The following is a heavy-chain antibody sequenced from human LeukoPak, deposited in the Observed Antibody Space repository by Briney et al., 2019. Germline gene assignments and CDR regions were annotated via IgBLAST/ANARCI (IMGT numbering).Heavy chain of an antibody. Sequence: ASVKVSCKASGYTFTSYGISWVRQAPGQGLEWMGWINAGNGNTKYSQKFQGRVTITRDTSASTAYLELSSLRSEDTAVYYFARDVRVRGVLPGYWGQGTLVTVSS. J-gene: IGHJ4*02. CDR3: ARDVRVRGVLPGY. CDR1: GYTFTSYG. CDR2: INAGNGNT. V-gene: IGHV1-3*01. D-gene: IGHD3-10*01.